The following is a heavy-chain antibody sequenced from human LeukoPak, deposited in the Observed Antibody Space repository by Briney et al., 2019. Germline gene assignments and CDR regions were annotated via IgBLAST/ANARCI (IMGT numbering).Heavy chain of an antibody. V-gene: IGHV4-59*01. J-gene: IGHJ4*02. CDR2: IYYSGST. CDR1: GGSISSYY. D-gene: IGHD6-19*01. CDR3: ARDGSYSSGWHTFDY. Sequence: SETLSLTCTVSGGSISSYYWSWIRRPPGKGLEWIGYIYYSGSTYYNPSLKSRVTISVDTSKNQFSLKLSSVTAADTAVYYCARDGSYSSGWHTFDYWGQGTLVTVSS.